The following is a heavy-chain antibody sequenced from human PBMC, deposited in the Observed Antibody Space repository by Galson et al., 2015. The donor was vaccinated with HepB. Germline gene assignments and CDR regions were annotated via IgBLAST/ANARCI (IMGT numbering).Heavy chain of an antibody. CDR2: ISANSGDT. V-gene: IGHV1-18*04. CDR1: GYTFTVNG. Sequence: SVKVSCKASGYTFTVNGISWVRQAPGQGLEWMGWISANSGDTKYAQNLQGRVTLTRNTSMSTAYLELRSLRSDDTATYYCARDRDYRFDYWGQGTLVTVSS. D-gene: IGHD4/OR15-4a*01. J-gene: IGHJ4*02. CDR3: ARDRDYRFDY.